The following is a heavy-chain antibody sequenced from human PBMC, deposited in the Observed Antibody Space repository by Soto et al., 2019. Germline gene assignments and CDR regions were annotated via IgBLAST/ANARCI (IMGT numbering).Heavy chain of an antibody. CDR3: AKDFPMITFGGVIFPYYFDY. J-gene: IGHJ4*02. V-gene: IGHV3-23*01. D-gene: IGHD3-16*02. CDR1: GFTFSSYA. CDR2: ISGSGGST. Sequence: GGSLRLSCAASGFTFSSYAMSWVRQAPGKGLEWVSAISGSGGSTYYADSVKGRFTISRDNSKNTLYLQMNSLRAEDTAVYYCAKDFPMITFGGVIFPYYFDYWGQGTLVTVSS.